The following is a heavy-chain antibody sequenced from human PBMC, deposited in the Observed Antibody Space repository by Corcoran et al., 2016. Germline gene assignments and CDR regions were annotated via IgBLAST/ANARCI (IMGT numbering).Heavy chain of an antibody. CDR1: VYTFTSYY. CDR2: INPSGGST. Sequence: QVPLVQSGAEVKKPGASVKVSCKASVYTFTSYYMHWVRQAPGQGLEWMGIINPSGGSTSYAQKFQGRVTMTRDTSTSTVYMELSRLRFEETAVYYCAGDHSVPVAGNWYDYWGQGVLVTVSS. CDR3: AGDHSVPVAGNWYDY. V-gene: IGHV1-46*01. J-gene: IGHJ4*02. D-gene: IGHD6-19*01.